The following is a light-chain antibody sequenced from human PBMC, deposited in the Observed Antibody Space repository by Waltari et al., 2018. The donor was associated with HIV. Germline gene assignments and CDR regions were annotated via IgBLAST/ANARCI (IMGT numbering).Light chain of an antibody. CDR3: AAWDDSLSGLVV. CDR1: SSNIGSNT. J-gene: IGLJ2*01. Sequence: ISCSGSSSNIGSNTVNWYQQLPGTAPRLLIYSNNQRPSGVPDRFSGSKSGTSASLAISGLQSEDEADYYCAAWDDSLSGLVVFGGGTKLTVL. CDR2: SNN. V-gene: IGLV1-44*01.